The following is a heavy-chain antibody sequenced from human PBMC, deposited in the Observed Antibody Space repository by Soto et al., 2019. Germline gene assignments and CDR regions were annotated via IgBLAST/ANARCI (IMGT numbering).Heavy chain of an antibody. Sequence: GGSLRLSCAASGFTFSSYAMHWVRQAPGKGLEWVAVISYDGSNKYYADSVKGRFTISRDNSKNTLYLQMNSLRAEDTAVYYCARASGSWYPNDYWGQGTLVTVSS. V-gene: IGHV3-30-3*01. CDR1: GFTFSSYA. J-gene: IGHJ4*02. CDR3: ARASGSWYPNDY. CDR2: ISYDGSNK. D-gene: IGHD6-13*01.